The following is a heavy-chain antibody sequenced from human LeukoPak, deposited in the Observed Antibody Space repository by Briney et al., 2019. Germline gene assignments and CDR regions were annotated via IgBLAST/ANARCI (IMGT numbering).Heavy chain of an antibody. V-gene: IGHV3-30*02. Sequence: PGGSLRLSCAASGFTFSSYGMHWVRQAPGKGLEWVAFIRYDGSNKYYADSVKGRFTISRDNSKNTLYLHMNSLRAEDTAVYYCARDSDSGYGPFASWGQGTLVTVSS. CDR1: GFTFSSYG. CDR3: ARDSDSGYGPFAS. D-gene: IGHD5-12*01. CDR2: IRYDGSNK. J-gene: IGHJ4*02.